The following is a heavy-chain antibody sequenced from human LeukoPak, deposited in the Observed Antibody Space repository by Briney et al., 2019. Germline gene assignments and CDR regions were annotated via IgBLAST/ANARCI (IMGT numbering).Heavy chain of an antibody. V-gene: IGHV4-59*01. D-gene: IGHD6-13*01. CDR3: ARVRPMYSSSWSNWLDP. CDR1: GGSISSYY. J-gene: IGHJ5*02. Sequence: SETLSLTCTVSGGSISSYYWSWIRQPPGKGLEWIGYIYYSGSTNYNPSLKSRVTISVDTSKNQFSLKLSSVTAADTAVYYCARVRPMYSSSWSNWLDPWGQGTLVTVSS. CDR2: IYYSGST.